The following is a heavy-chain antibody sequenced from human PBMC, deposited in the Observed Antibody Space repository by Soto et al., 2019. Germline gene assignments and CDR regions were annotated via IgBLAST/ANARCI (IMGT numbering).Heavy chain of an antibody. CDR3: SKAVWGSNWDFDL. J-gene: IGHJ2*01. CDR2: ISYDGRKT. CDR1: GFTFSDYG. Sequence: QVQVLESGGGVVQPGRSLRLSCAAPGFTFSDYGMHWVRQAPGEGLEWVAVISYDGRKTYYADAVQGRFTISRDNCKNTVTLQMNSLRVQYTAVYYCSKAVWGSNWDFDLCGRGALVTVSS. V-gene: IGHV3-30*18. D-gene: IGHD2-21*01.